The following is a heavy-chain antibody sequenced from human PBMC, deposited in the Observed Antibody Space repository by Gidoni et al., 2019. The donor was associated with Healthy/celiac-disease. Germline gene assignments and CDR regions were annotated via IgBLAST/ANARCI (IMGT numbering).Heavy chain of an antibody. CDR3: ARLPWVGATNPIDY. D-gene: IGHD1-26*01. Sequence: QLQLQESGPGLVKPSETLSLTCTVSGGSISSSSYYWGWIRQPPGKGLELIGSIYYSGSTYYNPSLKSRVTISVDTSKNQFSLKLSSVTAADTAVYYCARLPWVGATNPIDYWDQGTLVTVSS. J-gene: IGHJ4*02. CDR1: GGSISSSSYY. CDR2: IYYSGST. V-gene: IGHV4-39*01.